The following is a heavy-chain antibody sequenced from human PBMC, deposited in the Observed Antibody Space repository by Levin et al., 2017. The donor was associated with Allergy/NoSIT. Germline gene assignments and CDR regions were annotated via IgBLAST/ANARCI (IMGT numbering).Heavy chain of an antibody. CDR2: IYNSGST. J-gene: IGHJ4*02. V-gene: IGHV4-39*01. Sequence: SQTLSLTCTVSGGSISSSISYWGWIRQAPGKGLEWIGSIYNSGSTYYNPSFKSRVTTSVDTSKNQFSLKLSSVTAADTAVYYCAKQCYDILTGYYNFDYWGQGTLVTVSS. D-gene: IGHD3-9*01. CDR1: GGSISSSISY. CDR3: AKQCYDILTGYYNFDY.